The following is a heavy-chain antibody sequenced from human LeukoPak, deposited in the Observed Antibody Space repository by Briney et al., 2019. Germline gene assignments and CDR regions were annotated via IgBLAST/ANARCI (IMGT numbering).Heavy chain of an antibody. Sequence: ASVKVSCKASGYTFTGYYMHWVRQAPGQGLEWMGWINPNSGGTNYAQKFQGRVTMTRDTSTSTVYMELSSLRSEGTAVYYCARDLSSSNFDYWGQGTLVTVSS. V-gene: IGHV1-2*02. D-gene: IGHD6-6*01. J-gene: IGHJ4*02. CDR3: ARDLSSSNFDY. CDR1: GYTFTGYY. CDR2: INPNSGGT.